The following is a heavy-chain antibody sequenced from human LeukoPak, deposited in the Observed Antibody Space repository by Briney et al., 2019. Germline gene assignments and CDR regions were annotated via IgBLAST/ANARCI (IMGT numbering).Heavy chain of an antibody. CDR3: ASSRRDDYDFWRRAFDI. D-gene: IGHD3-3*01. CDR2: INPSGGST. V-gene: IGHV1-46*01. CDR1: GYTFTSYY. Sequence: ASVKVSCKASGYTFTSYYMHWVRQAPGQGLEWMGIINPSGGSTSYAQKFQGRVTMTRDTSTSTVYMELSSLRSEDTAVYYCASSRRDDYDFWRRAFDIWGQGTMATVSS. J-gene: IGHJ3*02.